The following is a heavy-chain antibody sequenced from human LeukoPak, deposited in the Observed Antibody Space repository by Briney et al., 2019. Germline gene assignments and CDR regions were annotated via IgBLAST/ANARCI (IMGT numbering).Heavy chain of an antibody. CDR1: RFTFSSYS. V-gene: IGHV3-21*01. J-gene: IGHJ4*02. CDR3: ARDLTPQFQTYYFDY. Sequence: GGSLRLSCAASRFTFSSYSMNWVRQAPGEGLEWVSSISSSISYIYYADSVKGRFTISRDNAKNSLYLQMNSLRAEDTAVYYCARDLTPQFQTYYFDYWGQGTLVTVSS. CDR2: ISSSISYI. D-gene: IGHD3-9*01.